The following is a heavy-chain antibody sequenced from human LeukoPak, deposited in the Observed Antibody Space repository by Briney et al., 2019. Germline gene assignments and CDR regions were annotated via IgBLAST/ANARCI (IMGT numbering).Heavy chain of an antibody. CDR1: GGSISSYY. D-gene: IGHD3-10*01. Sequence: PSETLSLTCTVSGGSISSYYWSWIRQPPGKGLEWIGYIYYSGSTNYNPSLKSRVTISVDTSKNQFSLKLSSVTAADTAVYYCARGRITMVRGHLDYWGRGTLVTVSS. CDR3: ARGRITMVRGHLDY. V-gene: IGHV4-59*01. CDR2: IYYSGST. J-gene: IGHJ4*02.